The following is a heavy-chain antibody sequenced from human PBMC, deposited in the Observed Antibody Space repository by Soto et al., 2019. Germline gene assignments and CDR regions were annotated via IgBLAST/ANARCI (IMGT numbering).Heavy chain of an antibody. J-gene: IGHJ6*02. CDR2: ISAYNGNT. Sequence: ASVKVSCKXSGYTFTSYGISWVRQAPGQGLEWMGWISAYNGNTNYAQKLQGRVTMTTDTSTSTAYMELRSLRSDDTAVYYCARDRPGWAILGVVIPIADYYYYGMDVWGQGTTVTVSS. D-gene: IGHD3-3*01. V-gene: IGHV1-18*04. CDR3: ARDRPGWAILGVVIPIADYYYYGMDV. CDR1: GYTFTSYG.